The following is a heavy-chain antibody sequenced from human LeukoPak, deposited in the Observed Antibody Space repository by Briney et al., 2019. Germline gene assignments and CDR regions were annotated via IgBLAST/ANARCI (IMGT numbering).Heavy chain of an antibody. J-gene: IGHJ6*02. Sequence: GGSLRLSCAGSGFTFSSYSMNWVRQAPGKGLEWVSSITSSNNYIYYADSMKGRFTISRDNAKNSLYLQMNSLRAEDTAVYYCARDSVVVVPAAMQNYYYYYGMDVWGQGTTVTVSS. V-gene: IGHV3-21*04. CDR2: ITSSNNYI. CDR1: GFTFSSYS. D-gene: IGHD2-2*01. CDR3: ARDSVVVVPAAMQNYYYYYGMDV.